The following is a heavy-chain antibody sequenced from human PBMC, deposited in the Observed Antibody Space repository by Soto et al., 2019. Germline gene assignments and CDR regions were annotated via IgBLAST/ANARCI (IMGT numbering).Heavy chain of an antibody. D-gene: IGHD3-10*01. J-gene: IGHJ4*02. Sequence: QVQLQESGPGLVKPSQTLSLTCTVSGGSISSGDYYWSWIRQPPGKGLEWIGYIYYIGSTYYNPSLKSRVTSSVDTSKNLSSLKLSSVSAADTAVDYCARVGGFGATTIDYWGQGTLVTVSS. CDR1: GGSISSGDYY. CDR3: ARVGGFGATTIDY. CDR2: IYYIGST. V-gene: IGHV4-30-4*01.